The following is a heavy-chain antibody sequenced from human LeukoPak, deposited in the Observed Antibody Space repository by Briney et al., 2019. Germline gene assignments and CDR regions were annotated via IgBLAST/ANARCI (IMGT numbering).Heavy chain of an antibody. CDR1: GFTFNNYA. D-gene: IGHD3-22*01. CDR2: VSGSGGNT. CDR3: AKASHDSTVYYPPFEY. Sequence: QPGGSLRLSCAASGFTFNNYALSWVRQAAGKGLEWVSGVSGSGGNTYYADSVKGRFTISRDNSKNTLYLQMNSLRAEDTAVYYCAKASHDSTVYYPPFEYWGQGTLVTVSS. V-gene: IGHV3-23*01. J-gene: IGHJ4*02.